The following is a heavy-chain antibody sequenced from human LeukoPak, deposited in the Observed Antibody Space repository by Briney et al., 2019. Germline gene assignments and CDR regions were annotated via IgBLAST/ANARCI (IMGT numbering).Heavy chain of an antibody. J-gene: IGHJ4*02. D-gene: IGHD2-15*01. CDR2: IKSKTDGGTT. CDR3: TTGVGYCSGGSCYSSDY. Sequence: GGSLRLSCAASGFTYSNAWMSWVRQAPGKGLEWVGRIKSKTDGGTTDYAAPVKGRFTISRDDSKNTLYLQMNSLKTEDTAVYYCTTGVGYCSGGSCYSSDYWGQGTLVTVSS. CDR1: GFTYSNAW. V-gene: IGHV3-15*01.